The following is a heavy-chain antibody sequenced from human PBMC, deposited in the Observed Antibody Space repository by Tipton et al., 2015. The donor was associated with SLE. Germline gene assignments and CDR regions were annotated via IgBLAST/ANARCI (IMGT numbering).Heavy chain of an antibody. CDR2: IYYSGST. Sequence: TLSPTCTVSGGSISSYYWSWIRQPPGKGLEWIGYIYYSGSTNYNPSLKSRVTISVDTSKNQFSLKLSSVTAADTAVYYCARDRDLYCSGGSCYSLYFDLWGRGTLVTVSS. J-gene: IGHJ2*01. CDR1: GGSISSYY. D-gene: IGHD2-15*01. V-gene: IGHV4-59*01. CDR3: ARDRDLYCSGGSCYSLYFDL.